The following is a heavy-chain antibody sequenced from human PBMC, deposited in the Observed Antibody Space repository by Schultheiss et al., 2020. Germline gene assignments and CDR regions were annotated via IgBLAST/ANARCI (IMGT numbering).Heavy chain of an antibody. CDR3: ARQWLVLGAFDI. V-gene: IGHV3-20*04. J-gene: IGHJ3*02. D-gene: IGHD6-19*01. CDR2: VSWNGSRT. CDR1: GFTFDDYG. Sequence: GGSLRLSCAASGFTFDDYGMSWVRQAPGKGLEWVSGVSWNGSRTHYADSVKGRFTISRDNSKNTLYLQMNSLRAEDTAVYYCARQWLVLGAFDIWGQGTMVTVSS.